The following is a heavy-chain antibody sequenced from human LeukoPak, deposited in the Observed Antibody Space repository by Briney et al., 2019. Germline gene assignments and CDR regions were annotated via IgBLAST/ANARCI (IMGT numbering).Heavy chain of an antibody. CDR1: GGSFSGYY. J-gene: IGHJ4*02. Sequence: SETLSLTCAVYGGSFSGYYWSWIRQPPGKGLEWIGYIYYSGSTYYNPSLKSRVTISVDTSKNQFSLKLSSVTAADTAVYYCARTGRIRGQGTLVTVSS. CDR3: ARTGRI. D-gene: IGHD2/OR15-2a*01. CDR2: IYYSGST. V-gene: IGHV4-30-4*08.